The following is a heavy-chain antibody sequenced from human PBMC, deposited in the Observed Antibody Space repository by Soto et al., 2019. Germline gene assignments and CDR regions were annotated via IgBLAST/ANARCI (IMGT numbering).Heavy chain of an antibody. V-gene: IGHV3-30*18. D-gene: IGHD6-19*01. Sequence: QVQLVESGGGVVQPGRSLRLSCAASGFTFSSYGMHWVRQAPGKGLEWVAVISYDGSNKYYADSVKGRFTIPRDNSKNTLYLQMNSLRAEDTAVYYCAKDQDSSGWYGGDWGQGTLVTVSS. CDR1: GFTFSSYG. CDR2: ISYDGSNK. CDR3: AKDQDSSGWYGGD. J-gene: IGHJ4*02.